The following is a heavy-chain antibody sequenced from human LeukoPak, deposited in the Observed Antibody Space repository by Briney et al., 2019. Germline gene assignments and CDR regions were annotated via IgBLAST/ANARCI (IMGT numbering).Heavy chain of an antibody. CDR2: IIPILSIA. CDR1: GGTFSRYA. D-gene: IGHD1-26*01. CDR3: ARVSRSGSYLVWYYYYGMDV. Sequence: ASVTVSCKASGGTFSRYAISWVRQAPGQGLEWMGRIIPILSIANYAQKFQGRVTLTADKSTSTAYMELSSLRSEDTAVYYCARVSRSGSYLVWYYYYGMDVWGQGTTVTVSS. V-gene: IGHV1-69*04. J-gene: IGHJ6*02.